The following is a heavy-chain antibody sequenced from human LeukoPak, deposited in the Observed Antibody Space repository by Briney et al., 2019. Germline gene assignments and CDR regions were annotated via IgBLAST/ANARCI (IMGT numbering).Heavy chain of an antibody. Sequence: GGSLRLSCAASGFTFSSYSMNWVRQAPGKGLEWVSSISSSSSYIYYADSVEGRFTISRDNAKNSLYLQMNSLRAEDTAVYYCAREGGSSNWLDYWGQGTLVTVSS. V-gene: IGHV3-21*01. CDR3: AREGGSSNWLDY. D-gene: IGHD2-15*01. J-gene: IGHJ4*02. CDR2: ISSSSSYI. CDR1: GFTFSSYS.